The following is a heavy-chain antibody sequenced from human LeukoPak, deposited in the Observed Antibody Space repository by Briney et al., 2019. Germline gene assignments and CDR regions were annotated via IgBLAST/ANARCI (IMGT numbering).Heavy chain of an antibody. Sequence: GASVKVSCKASGYTFTSYYMHWVRQAPGQGLEWMGIINPSGGSTSYAQKLQGRVTMTRDTSTSTVYMELSSLRSEDTAVYYCARDNYGDYVTQCFDYWGQGTLVTVSS. D-gene: IGHD4-17*01. CDR2: INPSGGST. CDR3: ARDNYGDYVTQCFDY. V-gene: IGHV1-46*03. CDR1: GYTFTSYY. J-gene: IGHJ4*02.